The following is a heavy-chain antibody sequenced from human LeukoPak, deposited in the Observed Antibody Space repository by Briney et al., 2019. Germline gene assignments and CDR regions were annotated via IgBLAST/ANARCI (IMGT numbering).Heavy chain of an antibody. CDR2: IWYDGSNK. CDR3: ARDYLDWYFDL. J-gene: IGHJ2*01. Sequence: PGGSLRLSCAASGFTVSSYGMHWVRQAPGKGLEWVAVIWYDGSNKYYADSVKGRFTISRDNSKNTLYLQMNSLRAEDTAVYYCARDYLDWYFDLWGRGTLVTVSS. CDR1: GFTVSSYG. V-gene: IGHV3-33*01.